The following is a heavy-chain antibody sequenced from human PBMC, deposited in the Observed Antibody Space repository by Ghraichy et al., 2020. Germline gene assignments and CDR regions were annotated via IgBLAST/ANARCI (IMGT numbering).Heavy chain of an antibody. J-gene: IGHJ3*02. CDR1: GGSISSYY. D-gene: IGHD2-15*01. V-gene: IGHV4-4*07. CDR3: ARALEGYCSGGSCADDAFDI. CDR2: IYTSGST. Sequence: SQTLSLTCTVSGGSISSYYWSWIRQPAGKGLEWIGRIYTSGSTNYNPSLKSRVTMSVDTSKNQFSLKLSSVTAADTAVYYCARALEGYCSGGSCADDAFDIWGQGTMVTVSS.